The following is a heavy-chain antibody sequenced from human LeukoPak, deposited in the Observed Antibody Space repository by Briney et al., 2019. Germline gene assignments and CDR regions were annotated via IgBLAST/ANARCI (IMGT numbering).Heavy chain of an antibody. CDR1: GFTFSSYA. Sequence: GGSLRLSCAASGFTFSSYAMSWVRQAPGKGLEWVAVIWYDGSNKYYADSVKGRFTISRDNSKNTLYLQMNSLRAEDTAVYYCARDFSTGTTTYFDCWGQGTLVTVSS. CDR3: ARDFSTGTTTYFDC. J-gene: IGHJ4*02. V-gene: IGHV3-33*08. D-gene: IGHD1-1*01. CDR2: IWYDGSNK.